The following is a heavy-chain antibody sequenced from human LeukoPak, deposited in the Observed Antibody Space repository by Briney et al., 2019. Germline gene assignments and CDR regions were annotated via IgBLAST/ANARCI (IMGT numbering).Heavy chain of an antibody. CDR2: IYTCGTT. J-gene: IGHJ4*02. Sequence: SETLSLTCTVSGASVDSGNYYWTWIRQPAGKRLEWIGRIYTCGTTNYNPSLKSRVTISIDASKNQFSLRLSSVTAADTAVYYCTRGGELMNFWGQGTLVTVSS. CDR1: GASVDSGNYY. V-gene: IGHV4-61*02. D-gene: IGHD1-26*01. CDR3: TRGGELMNF.